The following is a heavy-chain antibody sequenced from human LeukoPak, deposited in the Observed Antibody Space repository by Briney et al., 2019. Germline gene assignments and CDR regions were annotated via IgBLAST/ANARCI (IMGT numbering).Heavy chain of an antibody. Sequence: PSETLSLTCAVSGYSIRSGDYCTWIRQPPGKGLEWIGSISHSGSPYYNPSLKSRVTISVDTSKNQFSLRLTSVTAADTAVCYCSSGSYYHPSSWGQGSLVTVSS. CDR1: GYSIRSGDY. D-gene: IGHD3-10*01. V-gene: IGHV4-38-2*01. CDR3: SSGSYYHPSS. J-gene: IGHJ4*02. CDR2: ISHSGSP.